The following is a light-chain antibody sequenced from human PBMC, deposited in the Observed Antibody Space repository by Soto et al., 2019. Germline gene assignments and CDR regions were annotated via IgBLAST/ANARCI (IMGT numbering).Light chain of an antibody. V-gene: IGKV3-20*01. J-gene: IGKJ2*01. CDR1: QSVSSSS. CDR2: HTS. Sequence: EVVMTQSPGTQSLSPGDRATLSCRASQSVSSSSLAWYQQKPGQAPRLLIYHTSSRATGIPDRFSGSGSGTDFTLTISRLEPEDFAVYYCQQYGTSPPYTFGQGTKVEIK. CDR3: QQYGTSPPYT.